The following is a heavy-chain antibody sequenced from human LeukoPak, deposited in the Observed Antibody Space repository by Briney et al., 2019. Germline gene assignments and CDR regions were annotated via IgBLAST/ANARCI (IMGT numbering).Heavy chain of an antibody. CDR1: GFTFSSYA. Sequence: GGSLRLSCAASGFTFSSYAMHWVRQAPGKGLEWVAVISYDGSNKYYADSVKGRFTISRDNSKNTLYLQMNSLRAEDTAVYYCAGGARRYYFDYWGQGTLVTVSS. CDR2: ISYDGSNK. CDR3: AGGARRYYFDY. V-gene: IGHV3-30-3*01. J-gene: IGHJ4*02. D-gene: IGHD3-10*01.